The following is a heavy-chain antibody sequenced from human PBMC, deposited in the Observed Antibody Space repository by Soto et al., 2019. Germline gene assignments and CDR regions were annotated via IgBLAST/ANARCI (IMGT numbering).Heavy chain of an antibody. CDR3: ARGGWDGTYCGGACYTLDY. V-gene: IGHV3-33*01. J-gene: IGHJ4*02. D-gene: IGHD2-21*02. Sequence: QVQLVESGGGVVQPGRSLRLSCAASGFTFSSYGMHWVRQAPGKGLEWVAIINFDGSYKYYADSVKGRFTISRDNSRNTLYLQMDSLSAEDTAVYYCARGGWDGTYCGGACYTLDYWGQGNLVTVSS. CDR1: GFTFSSYG. CDR2: INFDGSYK.